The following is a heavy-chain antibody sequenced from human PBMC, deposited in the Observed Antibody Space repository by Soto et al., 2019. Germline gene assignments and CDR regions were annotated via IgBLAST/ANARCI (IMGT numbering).Heavy chain of an antibody. CDR1: RYTFTSHG. CDR2: ISTFNGKT. J-gene: IGHJ3*01. V-gene: IGHV1-18*01. D-gene: IGHD3-9*01. Sequence: QIQLMQSGGDVKTHGASLKVSCTTSRYTFTSHGIAWVRQAPGQGLELMGWISTFNGKTDYAPKFQGRVTMTADTITSTVHMELRSLRSDDTGVYYCSRLLTEGATFREDAFDLWGHGTKVTVSS. CDR3: SRLLTEGATFREDAFDL.